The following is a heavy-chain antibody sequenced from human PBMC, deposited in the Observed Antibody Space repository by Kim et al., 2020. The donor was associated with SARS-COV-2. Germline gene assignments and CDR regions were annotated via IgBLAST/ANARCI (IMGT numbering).Heavy chain of an antibody. CDR3: ATLAARVVDYFDY. Sequence: NPSLKSRVTISVDTSKNQFSLKLSCVTAADTAVYYCATLAARVVDYFDYWGQGTLVTVSS. D-gene: IGHD6-6*01. J-gene: IGHJ4*02. V-gene: IGHV4-39*01.